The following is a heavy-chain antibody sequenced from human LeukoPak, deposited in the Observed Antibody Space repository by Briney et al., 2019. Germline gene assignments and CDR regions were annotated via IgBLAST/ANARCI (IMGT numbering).Heavy chain of an antibody. J-gene: IGHJ4*02. CDR3: TRDRSRAEDD. Sequence: GGSLRLSCAASGFTFSGHWMSWVRQAPGKGLEWVANINQGGSDKYNVDSVKGRFTISRDNANNLLYLQMNSLRGEDTAVYYCTRDRSRAEDDWGQGTLVTVSS. V-gene: IGHV3-7*01. D-gene: IGHD1-14*01. CDR1: GFTFSGHW. CDR2: INQGGSDK.